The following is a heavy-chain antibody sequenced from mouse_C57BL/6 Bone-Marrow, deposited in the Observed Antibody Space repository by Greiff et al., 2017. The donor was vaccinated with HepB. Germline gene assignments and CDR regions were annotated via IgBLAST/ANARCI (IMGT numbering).Heavy chain of an antibody. CDR3: ARSVDSSGYAMDY. J-gene: IGHJ4*01. D-gene: IGHD3-2*02. CDR2: IYPGDGDT. Sequence: VQLQQSGPELVKPGASVKISCKASGYAFSSSWMNWVKQRPGKGLEWIGRIYPGDGDTNYNGKFKGKATLTADKSSSTAYMQLSSLTSEDSAVYFCARSVDSSGYAMDYWGQGTSVTVSS. V-gene: IGHV1-82*01. CDR1: GYAFSSSW.